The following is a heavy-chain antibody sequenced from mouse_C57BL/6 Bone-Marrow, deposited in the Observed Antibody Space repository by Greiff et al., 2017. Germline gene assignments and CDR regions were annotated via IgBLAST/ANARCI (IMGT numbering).Heavy chain of an antibody. J-gene: IGHJ4*01. Sequence: LVESGAELARPGASVKLSCKASGYTFTSYGISWVKQRTGQGLEWIGEIYPRSGNTYYNEKFKGKATLTADKSSSTAYMELRSLTSEDSAVYFCARDSSGYYAMDYWGQGTSVTVSS. V-gene: IGHV1-81*01. D-gene: IGHD3-2*02. CDR3: ARDSSGYYAMDY. CDR1: GYTFTSYG. CDR2: IYPRSGNT.